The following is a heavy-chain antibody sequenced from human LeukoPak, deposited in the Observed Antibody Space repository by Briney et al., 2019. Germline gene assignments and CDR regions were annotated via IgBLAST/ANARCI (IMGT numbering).Heavy chain of an antibody. J-gene: IGHJ4*02. Sequence: SETLSLTCVVSGGSISGSNWWSWVRQPPGKGLEWIGEIYHSGSTNYNPSLKSRVTISVDNSKNQFSLRLSSVTAADTAVYYCARVTAVDPYFDYWGRGTLVTVSS. D-gene: IGHD3-9*01. CDR1: GGSISGSNW. CDR2: IYHSGST. CDR3: ARVTAVDPYFDY. V-gene: IGHV4-4*02.